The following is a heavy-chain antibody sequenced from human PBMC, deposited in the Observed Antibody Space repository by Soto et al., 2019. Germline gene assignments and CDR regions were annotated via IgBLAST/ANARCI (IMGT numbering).Heavy chain of an antibody. J-gene: IGHJ4*02. V-gene: IGHV1-3*01. CDR2: INAGNGNT. D-gene: IGHD6-6*01. CDR3: ARGDKGEQLVPSYYYFDY. Sequence: ASVKVSCKASGYTFTSYAMHWVRQAPGQRLEWMGWINAGNGNTKYSQKFQGRVTMTRDTSTSTVYMELSSLRSEDTAVYYCARGDKGEQLVPSYYYFDYWGQGTLVTVSS. CDR1: GYTFTSYA.